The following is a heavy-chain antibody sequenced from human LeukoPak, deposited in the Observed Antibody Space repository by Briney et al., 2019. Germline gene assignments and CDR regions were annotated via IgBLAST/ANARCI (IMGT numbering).Heavy chain of an antibody. D-gene: IGHD3-9*01. CDR2: IYYSGST. Sequence: SETLSLTCTVSGGSISSYYWSWIRQPPGKGLEWIGYIYYSGSTNYNPSLKSRVTISVDTSKNQFSLKLSSVTAADTAVYYCACSSPRYFDWLSIPHPYWFDPWGQGTLVTVSS. CDR1: GGSISSYY. CDR3: ACSSPRYFDWLSIPHPYWFDP. V-gene: IGHV4-59*01. J-gene: IGHJ5*02.